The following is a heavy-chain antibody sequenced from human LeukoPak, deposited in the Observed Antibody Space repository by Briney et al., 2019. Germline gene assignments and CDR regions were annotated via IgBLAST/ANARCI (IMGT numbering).Heavy chain of an antibody. J-gene: IGHJ4*02. CDR2: IKPDGSEE. Sequence: PGGSLRLSCTASGFTFSTYWMSWVRQAPGKGLERVANIKPDGSEEYYVDSVKGRFTISRDNAKTSLYLQMNSLRAEDTAVYYCARAGVTWGYDYWGQGTLVTVSS. CDR3: ARAGVTWGYDY. CDR1: GFTFSTYW. D-gene: IGHD2-8*01. V-gene: IGHV3-7*01.